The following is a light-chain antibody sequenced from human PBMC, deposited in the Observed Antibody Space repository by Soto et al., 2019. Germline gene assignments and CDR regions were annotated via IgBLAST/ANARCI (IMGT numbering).Light chain of an antibody. Sequence: QSALTQPASVSGSPGQSITISCTGNSSDVGGYNYVSWYQQHPGKAPKLMTYEVSNRPSGLSNRFSGSKSGNTASLTISGLQAEDEADYHCSSYTSSSTWVFGGGTKLTVL. CDR3: SSYTSSSTWV. CDR1: SSDVGGYNY. V-gene: IGLV2-14*01. CDR2: EVS. J-gene: IGLJ3*02.